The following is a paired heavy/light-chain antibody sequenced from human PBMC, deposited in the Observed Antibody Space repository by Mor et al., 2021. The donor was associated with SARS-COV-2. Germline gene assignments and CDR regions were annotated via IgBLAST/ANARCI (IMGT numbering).Heavy chain of an antibody. D-gene: IGHD1-26*01. J-gene: IGHJ3*02. CDR1: GFTFSACG. V-gene: IGHV3-30*18. CDR2: ISYDGRDK. Sequence: QVQLVESGGGVVQPGRSLRLSCAASGFTFSACGMHWVRQAPDKGLEWVALISYDGRDKDYADSVKGRFTISRDNSKNTLYLQMNSLRPEDTAVYYCAKEGQWELPSPAFDIWGQGTIVTVSS. CDR3: AKEGQWELPSPAFDI.
Light chain of an antibody. CDR3: YSTDSSDNHRV. J-gene: IGLJ2*01. Sequence: SYELTQPPSVSVSPGQTARITCSGDALPKKFAYWYQQKSGQAPVVVIYDDSKRPSGIPERFSGSSSGTMATLTISGAQVGDEADYYCYSTDSSDNHRVFGGGTKLTVL. CDR2: DDS. V-gene: IGLV3-10*01. CDR1: ALPKKF.